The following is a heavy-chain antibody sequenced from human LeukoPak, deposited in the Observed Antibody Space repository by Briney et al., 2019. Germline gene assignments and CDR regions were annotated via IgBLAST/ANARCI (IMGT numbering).Heavy chain of an antibody. CDR3: VKGEFWSGSRYYFDY. D-gene: IGHD3-3*01. V-gene: IGHV3-43*01. Sequence: PGGSLRLSCAASGFTFDDYTMHWVRQASGKGLEWVSLISWEGVSIYYADSVKGRFTISRDNSKNSLYLQMNSLRTEDTALYYCVKGEFWSGSRYYFDYWGQGTLVTVSP. CDR2: ISWEGVSI. CDR1: GFTFDDYT. J-gene: IGHJ4*02.